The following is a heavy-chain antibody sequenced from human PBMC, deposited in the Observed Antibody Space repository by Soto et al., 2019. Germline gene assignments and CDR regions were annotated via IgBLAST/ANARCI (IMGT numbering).Heavy chain of an antibody. CDR3: ARGGIMITFGGVIAKYYYYGMDV. J-gene: IGHJ6*02. CDR2: IDHEGIGT. D-gene: IGHD3-16*02. V-gene: IGHV3-74*01. Sequence: PGGFLRLSCAASGFTFRNYWMHWVRQVPGRGLVWVSRIDHEGIGTSYADSVKGRFTISRDNAKNTLYLQMNSLRAEDTAVYYCARGGIMITFGGVIAKYYYYGMDVWSQGTTVTVSS. CDR1: GFTFRNYW.